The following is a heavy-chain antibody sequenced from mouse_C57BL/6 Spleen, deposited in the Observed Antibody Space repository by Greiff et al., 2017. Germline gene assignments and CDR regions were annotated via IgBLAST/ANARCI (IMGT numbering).Heavy chain of an antibody. CDR2: IYPGSGST. CDR1: GYTFTSYW. J-gene: IGHJ3*01. D-gene: IGHD2-4*01. V-gene: IGHV1-55*01. CDR3: ASEGYYDYDGGFAY. Sequence: QVQLQQPGAELVKPGASVKMSCKASGYTFTSYWITWVKQRPGQGLEWIGDIYPGSGSTNYNEKFKSKATLTVDTSSSTAYMQLSSLTSEDYAVYYCASEGYYDYDGGFAYWGQGTLVTVSA.